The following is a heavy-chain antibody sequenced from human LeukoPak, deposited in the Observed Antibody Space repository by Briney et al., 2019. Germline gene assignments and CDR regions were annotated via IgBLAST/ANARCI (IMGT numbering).Heavy chain of an antibody. CDR1: GGSISSGSYY. CDR2: IYTSGST. J-gene: IGHJ5*02. D-gene: IGHD3-22*01. V-gene: IGHV4-61*02. Sequence: SETLSLTCTVSGGSISSGSYYWSWIRQPAGKGLEWIGRIYTSGSTNYNPSLKSRVTISVDTSKNQFSLKLSSVTAADTAVYYCARDSMYYYDSSGYSNWFDPWGQGTLVTVSP. CDR3: ARDSMYYYDSSGYSNWFDP.